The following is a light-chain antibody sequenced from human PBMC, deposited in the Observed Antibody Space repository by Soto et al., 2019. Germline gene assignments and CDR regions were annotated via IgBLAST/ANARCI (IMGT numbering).Light chain of an antibody. CDR2: LEGSGTY. Sequence: QPVLTQSSSASASLGSLVKLTCTLNSGHGGYIIAWHQQQPGKAPRYLMKLEGSGTYNKGSGVPDRFSGSSSGADRYLTISNLQSEDEADYYCETWDTYTHVFGTGTKVTVL. V-gene: IGLV4-60*03. CDR3: ETWDTYTHV. J-gene: IGLJ1*01. CDR1: SGHGGYI.